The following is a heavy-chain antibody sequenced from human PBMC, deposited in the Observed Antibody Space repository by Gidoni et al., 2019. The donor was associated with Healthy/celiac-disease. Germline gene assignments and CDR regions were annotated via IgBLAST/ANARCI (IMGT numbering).Heavy chain of an antibody. CDR3: ARRFPTFHSSGWSHRAWFDP. CDR1: GYTFTSYD. J-gene: IGHJ5*02. V-gene: IGHV1-8*01. CDR2: MNPNSGNT. D-gene: IGHD6-19*01. Sequence: QVQLVQSGAEVKKPGASVKVSCKASGYTFTSYDINWVRQATGQGLEWMGWMNPNSGNTGYAQKFQGRVTMTRNTSISTAYMELSSLRSEDTAVYYCARRFPTFHSSGWSHRAWFDPWGQGTLVTVSS.